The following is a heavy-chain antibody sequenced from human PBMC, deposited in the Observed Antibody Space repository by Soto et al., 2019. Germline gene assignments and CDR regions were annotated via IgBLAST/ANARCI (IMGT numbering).Heavy chain of an antibody. D-gene: IGHD6-19*01. CDR2: IIPIFGTA. J-gene: IGHJ6*02. V-gene: IGHV1-69*01. CDR1: GFTFSSYA. CDR3: ARRSQVAVAGTPGDYGMDV. Sequence: VHLLESGGGLVQPGGSLRLSCAASGFTFSSYAISWVRQAPGQGLEWMGGIIPIFGTANYAQKFQGRVTITADESTSTAYMELSSLRSEDTAVYYCARRSQVAVAGTPGDYGMDVWGQGTTVTVSS.